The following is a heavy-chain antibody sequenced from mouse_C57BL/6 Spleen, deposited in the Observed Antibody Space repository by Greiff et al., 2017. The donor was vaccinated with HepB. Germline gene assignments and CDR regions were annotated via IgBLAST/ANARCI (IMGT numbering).Heavy chain of an antibody. CDR1: GYSITSGYS. D-gene: IGHD3-1*01. V-gene: IGHV3-6*01. CDR2: ISYDGSN. Sequence: EVKLQESGPGLVKPSQSLSLTCSVTGYSITSGYSWNWIRQFPGNKLEWMGYISYDGSNNYNPSLKNRISITRDTSKNQFFLKLNSVTTEDTATYYCARDQGTGFAYWGQGTLVTVSA. CDR3: ARDQGTGFAY. J-gene: IGHJ3*01.